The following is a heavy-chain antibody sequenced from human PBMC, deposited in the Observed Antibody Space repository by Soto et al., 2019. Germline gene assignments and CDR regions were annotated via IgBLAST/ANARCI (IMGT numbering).Heavy chain of an antibody. CDR3: ATSQKGYNWNYFDH. Sequence: LSLTCAVSGGSVSGSYYYWAWLRQSPGKGPEWIGSVFHTGFTSYNPSLESRVSVSVDTSKSQFSLKLSAVTASDTAVYYCATSQKGYNWNYFDHWGQGALVTVSS. CDR1: GGSVSGSYYY. D-gene: IGHD1-1*01. V-gene: IGHV4-39*01. J-gene: IGHJ4*02. CDR2: VFHTGFT.